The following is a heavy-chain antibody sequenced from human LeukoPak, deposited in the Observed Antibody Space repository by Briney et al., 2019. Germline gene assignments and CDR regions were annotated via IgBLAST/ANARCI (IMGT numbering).Heavy chain of an antibody. D-gene: IGHD1-20*01. CDR1: GFTFNNYD. Sequence: GGSLRLSCAASGFTFNNYDIHWVRQATGKGLEWVSAIGTAGDTYYPGSVKGRFTISRENAKNSLYLQMNSLRAGDTAVYCCAREITGYGVDVWGQGTTVTVSS. CDR3: AREITGYGVDV. J-gene: IGHJ6*02. V-gene: IGHV3-13*01. CDR2: IGTAGDT.